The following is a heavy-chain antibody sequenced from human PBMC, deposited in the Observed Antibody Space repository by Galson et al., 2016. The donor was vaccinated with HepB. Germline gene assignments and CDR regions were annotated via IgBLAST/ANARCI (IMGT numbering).Heavy chain of an antibody. V-gene: IGHV3-9*01. CDR3: AKDSVARYSSSWFWYFDL. D-gene: IGHD6-13*01. CDR2: ISWNSGSI. J-gene: IGHJ2*01. Sequence: SLRLSCAASGFTFDDYAMHWVRQAPGKGLEWVSGISWNSGSIGYADSVKGRFTISRDNAKNSLYLQMNSLRAEDTALYYCAKDSVARYSSSWFWYFDLWGRGTLVTVSP. CDR1: GFTFDDYA.